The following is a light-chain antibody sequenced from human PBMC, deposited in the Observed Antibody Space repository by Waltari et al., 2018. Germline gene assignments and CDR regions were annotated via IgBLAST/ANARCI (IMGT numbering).Light chain of an antibody. CDR1: NSDIGEYKY. V-gene: IGLV2-11*01. J-gene: IGLJ2*01. CDR2: SVT. CDR3: CSYAGRYTMI. Sequence: QSALTQPRSVSGSPGQTVTISCTGTNSDIGEYKYVSWFQLHPGKAPKLLIYSVTDRPAGVPHRFSGSKSGSTASLTISGLQPEDEGDYFCCSYAGRYTMIFGGGTRLTVL.